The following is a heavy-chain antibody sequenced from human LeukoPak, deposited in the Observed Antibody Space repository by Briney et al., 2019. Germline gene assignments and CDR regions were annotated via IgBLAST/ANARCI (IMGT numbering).Heavy chain of an antibody. CDR3: ARGDYYDSRTFDI. D-gene: IGHD3-22*01. V-gene: IGHV1-18*01. CDR2: ISIYNGKI. CDR1: GYTFTSHG. J-gene: IGHJ3*02. Sequence: ASVKVSCKASGYTFTSHGISWVRQAPGQGLEWMGWISIYNGKINYAQKFQGRVTMTTDTSTSTAYMELRSLRSDDTAVYYCARGDYYDSRTFDIWGQGTMVTVS.